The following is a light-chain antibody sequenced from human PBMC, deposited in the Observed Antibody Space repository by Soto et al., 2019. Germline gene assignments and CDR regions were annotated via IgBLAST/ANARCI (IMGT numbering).Light chain of an antibody. CDR1: QSVYSSY. CDR2: GAS. Sequence: EIVLTQSPGTLSLSPGERATLSCRAIQSVYSSYLAWYQQKPGQAPRLLIYGASSRATGIPDRFSGSGSGRDFSLTINRLEPEDSAVYYCQQYGTSPPITFGQGTKVDIK. CDR3: QQYGTSPPIT. J-gene: IGKJ1*01. V-gene: IGKV3-20*01.